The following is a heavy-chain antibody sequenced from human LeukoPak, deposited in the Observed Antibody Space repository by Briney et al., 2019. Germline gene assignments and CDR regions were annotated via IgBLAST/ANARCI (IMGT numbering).Heavy chain of an antibody. V-gene: IGHV3-30-3*01. CDR1: GFTFSSYA. J-gene: IGHJ6*02. Sequence: GGSLRLSCAASGFTFSSYAMHCVRPAPGKGLGWVAVISYVGSNNYYADSVKGRFTISRDNSKNTLYLQMNSLRAEDTAVYYCARDEILEGFSYGMDVWGQGTTVTVSS. CDR3: ARDEILEGFSYGMDV. D-gene: IGHD3-3*01. CDR2: ISYVGSNN.